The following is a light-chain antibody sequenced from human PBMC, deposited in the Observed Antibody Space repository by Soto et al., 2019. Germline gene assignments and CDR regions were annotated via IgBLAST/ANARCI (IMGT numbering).Light chain of an antibody. CDR1: SSDFGGYNY. J-gene: IGLJ1*01. Sequence: QSALTQPASVSGSPGPSITISCTGTSSDFGGYNYVSWYQQHPGKAPKLMIYDVSTRPSGVSNRFSGSKSGNTASLTGSGLQAEDEADYYCSSYTSSSTLSYVFGTGTKLTVL. CDR2: DVS. V-gene: IGLV2-14*01. CDR3: SSYTSSSTLSYV.